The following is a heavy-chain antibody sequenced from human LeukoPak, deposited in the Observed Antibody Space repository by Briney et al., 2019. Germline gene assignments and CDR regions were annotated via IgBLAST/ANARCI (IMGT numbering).Heavy chain of an antibody. J-gene: IGHJ4*02. CDR2: IIPIFGTA. V-gene: IGHV1-69*05. CDR1: GFTFTDHY. CDR3: ASPRDGSFDY. D-gene: IGHD1-26*01. Sequence: ASVKVSCKSSGFTFTDHYIHWVRQGPGQGLEWMGGIIPIFGTANYAQKFQGRVTITTDESTSTAYMELSSLRSEDTAVYYCASPRDGSFDYWGQGTLVTVSS.